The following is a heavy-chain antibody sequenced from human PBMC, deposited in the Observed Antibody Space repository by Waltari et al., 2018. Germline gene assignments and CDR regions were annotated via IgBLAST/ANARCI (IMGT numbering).Heavy chain of an antibody. CDR2: INPSGGST. D-gene: IGHD6-13*01. CDR3: AREPIAAAESGTDNWFDP. V-gene: IGHV1-46*01. CDR1: GYTFTSYY. Sequence: QVQLVQSGAEVKKPGASVKVSCKASGYTFTSYYMHWVRQAPGQALEWMGIINPSGGSTSYAQKCQGRVTMTRDTSTSTVYMELSSLRSEDTAVYYCAREPIAAAESGTDNWFDPWGQGTLVTVSS. J-gene: IGHJ5*02.